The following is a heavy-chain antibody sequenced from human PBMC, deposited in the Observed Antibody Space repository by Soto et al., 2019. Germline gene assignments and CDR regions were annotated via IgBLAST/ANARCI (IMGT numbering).Heavy chain of an antibody. CDR2: IYSDGST. V-gene: IGHV3-66*01. J-gene: IGHJ4*02. Sequence: EVQLVESGGGLVQPGGSLRLSCAASGFTVNSNYMSWVRQAPGKGLEWVSVIYSDGSTYYADSVTGRFIISRDNSNETLYFQMNSLRAEDTAVYYCATLTKYDILPGVYPCWGQGTLVTVSS. D-gene: IGHD3-9*01. CDR1: GFTVNSNY. CDR3: ATLTKYDILPGVYPC.